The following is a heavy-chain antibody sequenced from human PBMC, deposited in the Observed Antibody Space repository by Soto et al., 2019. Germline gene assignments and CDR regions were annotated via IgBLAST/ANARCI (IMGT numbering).Heavy chain of an antibody. CDR2: INHSGST. CDR3: ARLASGWQYYYFDF. D-gene: IGHD6-19*01. V-gene: IGHV4-34*01. J-gene: IGHJ2*01. Sequence: PSETLSLTCAVYYGSFSPYFWSWILHPPSKGLEWIGEINHSGSTNYNPSLTRRATLSVDTSKNQVSLKLTSVTAADTAVYYCARLASGWQYYYFDFWGRGTPVTVSS. CDR1: YGSFSPYF.